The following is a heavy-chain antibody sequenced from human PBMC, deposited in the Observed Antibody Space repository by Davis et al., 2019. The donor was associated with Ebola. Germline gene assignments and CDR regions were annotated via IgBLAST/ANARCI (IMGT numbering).Heavy chain of an antibody. J-gene: IGHJ4*02. Sequence: GESLKISCAASGFTFSSYSMNWVRQAPGKGLEWVSYISSSGSTIYYADSVKGRFTISRDNAKNSLYLQMNSLRAEDTAVYYCAIIAAAASFDYWGQGTLVTVSS. V-gene: IGHV3-48*04. CDR2: ISSSGSTI. CDR3: AIIAAAASFDY. D-gene: IGHD6-13*01. CDR1: GFTFSSYS.